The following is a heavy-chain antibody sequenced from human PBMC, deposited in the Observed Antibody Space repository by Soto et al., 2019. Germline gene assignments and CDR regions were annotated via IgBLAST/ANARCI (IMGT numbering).Heavy chain of an antibody. Sequence: QVQLVESGGGVVQPGRSLRLSCAASGFTFSSYGMYWVRQAPGKGLEWVAVISYDGSTRYYADSVKGRFTISRDNSKKRLNLQLNSLRAEDTELYYYAKERRRNVVVPGDDFDYWGQGSEVTVSS. J-gene: IGHJ4*02. CDR3: AKERRRNVVVPGDDFDY. D-gene: IGHD2-2*01. CDR1: GFTFSSYG. CDR2: ISYDGSTR. V-gene: IGHV3-30*18.